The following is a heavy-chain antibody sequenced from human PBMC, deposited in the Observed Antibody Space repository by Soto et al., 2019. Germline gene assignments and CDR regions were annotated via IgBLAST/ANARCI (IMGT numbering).Heavy chain of an antibody. J-gene: IGHJ5*02. CDR2: ISAYNGNT. CDR1: GYTFTSYG. CDR3: ARDMWPQLVKGGWFDP. V-gene: IGHV1-18*01. D-gene: IGHD6-13*01. Sequence: QVQLVQSGAEVKKPGASVKVSCKASGYTFTSYGISWVRQAPGQGLEWMGWISAYNGNTNYAQKLQGRVTMTTDTSTSTGDMELRTLRSDDTAVYYCARDMWPQLVKGGWFDPWGQGTLVTVSS.